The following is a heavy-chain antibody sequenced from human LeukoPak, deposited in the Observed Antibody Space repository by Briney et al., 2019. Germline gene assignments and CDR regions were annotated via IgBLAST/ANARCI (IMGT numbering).Heavy chain of an antibody. Sequence: SETLSLTCAVYGGSFSGYYWSWIRQPPGKGLEWIGEINHSGSTNYNPSLKSRVTISVDTSKNQFSLKLSSVTAADTAVYYCARGSSYYDILTGYYYYYYMDVWGKGTTVTISS. D-gene: IGHD3-9*01. CDR2: INHSGST. V-gene: IGHV4-34*01. CDR3: ARGSSYYDILTGYYYYYYMDV. J-gene: IGHJ6*03. CDR1: GGSFSGYY.